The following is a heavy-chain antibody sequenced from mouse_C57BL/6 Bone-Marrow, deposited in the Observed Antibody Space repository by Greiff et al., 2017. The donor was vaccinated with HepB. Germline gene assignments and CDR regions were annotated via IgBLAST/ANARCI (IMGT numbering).Heavy chain of an antibody. CDR3: ASPYPLYYNGSHY. D-gene: IGHD1-1*01. CDR1: GYTFTDYY. Sequence: EVKLQESGPVLVKPGASVKMSCKASGYTFTDYYMNWVKQSHGKSLEWIGVINPYNGGTSYNQKFKGKSTLTVVKSSSTAYMELNSLTSEDSAVYYCASPYPLYYNGSHYWGQGTTLTVSS. J-gene: IGHJ2*01. V-gene: IGHV1-19*01. CDR2: INPYNGGT.